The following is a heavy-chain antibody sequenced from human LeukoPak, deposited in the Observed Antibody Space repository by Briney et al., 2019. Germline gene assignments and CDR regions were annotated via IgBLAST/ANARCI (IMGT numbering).Heavy chain of an antibody. D-gene: IGHD5-18*01. CDR3: GKDLGGSYGILDY. CDR2: LSFDGRTK. Sequence: AGGSLRLSCAASGFTFDNYGMHWVRQAPGKGLEWVAALSFDGRTKYLADSVKGRFTISRDNAENTLYLQMNTLRSDDTGVYYCGKDLGGSYGILDYWGQGTLVTVSS. CDR1: GFTFDNYG. V-gene: IGHV3-30*18. J-gene: IGHJ4*02.